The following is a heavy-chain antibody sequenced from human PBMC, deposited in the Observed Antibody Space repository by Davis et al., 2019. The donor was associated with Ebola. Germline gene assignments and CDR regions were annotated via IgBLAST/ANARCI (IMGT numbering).Heavy chain of an antibody. CDR1: GGSISTYY. Sequence: PSETLSLTCTVSGGSISTYYWSWIRQPPGKGLEWIGYIHYTGSTNYNPSLNSRVIISVDPSKNQFSLKLSSVNAADTALYYCARVEGYSSGAFDIWGQGTMVTVSS. D-gene: IGHD6-19*01. V-gene: IGHV4-59*01. J-gene: IGHJ3*02. CDR3: ARVEGYSSGAFDI. CDR2: IHYTGST.